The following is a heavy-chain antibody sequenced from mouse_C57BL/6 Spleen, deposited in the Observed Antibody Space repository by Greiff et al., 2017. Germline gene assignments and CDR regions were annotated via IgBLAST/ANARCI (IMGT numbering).Heavy chain of an antibody. CDR1: GYTFTDYY. J-gene: IGHJ4*01. CDR3: ARWGNSWLYYAMDC. Sequence: EVQLQQSGPELVKPGASVKIPCKASGYTFTDYYMDWVKQSHGKSLEWIGDINPNNGGTIYNQKFKGKATLTVDKSSSTAYMELRSLTSEDTAVYYCARWGNSWLYYAMDCWGQGTSVTVSS. D-gene: IGHD2-1*01. V-gene: IGHV1-18*01. CDR2: INPNNGGT.